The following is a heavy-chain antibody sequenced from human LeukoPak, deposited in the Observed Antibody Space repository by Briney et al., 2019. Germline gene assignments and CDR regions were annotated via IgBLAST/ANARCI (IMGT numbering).Heavy chain of an antibody. J-gene: IGHJ4*02. V-gene: IGHV4-38-2*02. Sequence: PSETLSLTCTVSGYSISSGYYWGWIRQPPGKGLEWIGSIYHSGSTYYNPSLRSRVTMSVDTSKNQFSLKLSSVTAADTAVYYCARGGYSYGFPFDYWGQGTLVTVSS. CDR1: GYSISSGYY. CDR2: IYHSGST. D-gene: IGHD5-18*01. CDR3: ARGGYSYGFPFDY.